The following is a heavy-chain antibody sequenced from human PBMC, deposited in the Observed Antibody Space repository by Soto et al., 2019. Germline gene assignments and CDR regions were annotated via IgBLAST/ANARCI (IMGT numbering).Heavy chain of an antibody. D-gene: IGHD1-1*01. V-gene: IGHV4-59*02. J-gene: IGHJ4*02. CDR3: ARGSGSLYYLDY. Sequence: SETLSLTCTVSGASVSSCYWSWIRQPPGKGLEWFGYISYSGGTNYNPSLKSRVTISMDTSRNQFSLRLSSVTAADTAVYYCARGSGSLYYLDYWGQGTLVTVSS. CDR2: ISYSGGT. CDR1: GASVSSCY.